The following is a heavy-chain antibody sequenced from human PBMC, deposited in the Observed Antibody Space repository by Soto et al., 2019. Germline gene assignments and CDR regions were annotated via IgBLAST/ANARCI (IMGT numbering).Heavy chain of an antibody. J-gene: IGHJ6*02. D-gene: IGHD6-19*01. CDR1: GFTFSSYA. CDR3: ARDQLVAGTGYYYYGMDV. Sequence: GSLRLSCAASGFTFSSYAMHWVRQAPGKGLEWVAVISYDGSNKYYADSVKGRFTISRDNSTNTLYLQMNSLRAEDTAVYYCARDQLVAGTGYYYYGMDVWGQGTTVTVSS. CDR2: ISYDGSNK. V-gene: IGHV3-30-3*01.